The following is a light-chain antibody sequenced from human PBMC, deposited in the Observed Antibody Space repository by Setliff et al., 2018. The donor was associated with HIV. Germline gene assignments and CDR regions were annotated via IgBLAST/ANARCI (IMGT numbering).Light chain of an antibody. CDR3: CSYAGSTTFYV. CDR2: EVT. CDR1: SSDVGGYSL. J-gene: IGLJ1*01. V-gene: IGLV2-23*02. Sequence: QSVLTQPASMSGSPGQSITISCTGTSSDVGGYSLVSWYQQHPGKAPKLIIYEVTNRASGVSNRFSGSKSGNTASLTISGLQAEDEADYYCCSYAGSTTFYVFGTGTKV.